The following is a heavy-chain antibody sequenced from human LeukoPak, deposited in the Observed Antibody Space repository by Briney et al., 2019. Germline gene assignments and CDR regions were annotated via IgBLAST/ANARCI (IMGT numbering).Heavy chain of an antibody. D-gene: IGHD6-19*01. V-gene: IGHV4-59*08. CDR3: ASKLRSGWYSLDY. J-gene: IGHJ4*02. CDR2: IYYSGST. CDR1: GGSTSSYY. Sequence: SETLSLTCTVSGGSTSSYYWSWIRQPPGKGLEWIGYIYYSGSTNYNPSLKSRVTISVDTSKNQFSLKLSSVTAADTAVYYCASKLRSGWYSLDYWGQGTLVTVSS.